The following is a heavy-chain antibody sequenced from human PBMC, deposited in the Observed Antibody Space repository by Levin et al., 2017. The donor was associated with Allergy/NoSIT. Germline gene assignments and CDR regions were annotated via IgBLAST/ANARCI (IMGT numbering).Heavy chain of an antibody. CDR2: IRNKAHGGTT. CDR3: ARGGPTNYDYNWGSDRDGYVDY. V-gene: IGHV3-49*04. Sequence: GESLKISCTGSGFTFGDYAMSWVRQAPGKGLEWVGFIRNKAHGGTTEYAASVKGRLTISSAASKSIAYLQMNSLKTEDTAVYFCARGGPTNYDYNWGSDRDGYVDYWGQGTLVTVSS. D-gene: IGHD3-16*02. J-gene: IGHJ4*02. CDR1: GFTFGDYA.